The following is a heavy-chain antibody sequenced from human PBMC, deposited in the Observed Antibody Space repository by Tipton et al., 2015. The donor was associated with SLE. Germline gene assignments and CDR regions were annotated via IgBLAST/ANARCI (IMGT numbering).Heavy chain of an antibody. CDR1: GFTLRIYA. D-gene: IGHD3-10*01. CDR3: AKRYGSGTYGRAFDI. CDR2: LSDSGYIT. Sequence: GSLRLSCAASGFTLRIYAMSWVRQAPGEGLEWVSILSDSGYITFYADSVKGRFTTSRDISKNTLYLQMNSLRDEDTAIYYCAKRYGSGTYGRAFDIRGRGTMVTVSS. J-gene: IGHJ3*02. V-gene: IGHV3-23*01.